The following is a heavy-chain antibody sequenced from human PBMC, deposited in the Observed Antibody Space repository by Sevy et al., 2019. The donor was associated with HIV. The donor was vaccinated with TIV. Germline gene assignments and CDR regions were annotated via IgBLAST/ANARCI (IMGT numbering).Heavy chain of an antibody. V-gene: IGHV1-2*02. J-gene: IGHJ6*02. Sequence: ASVKVSCKASGYTFTDYYIHWVRQAPGQGLEWMAWTNPNDGVTNYAQRFQGGVTVTRDTSVSTAYMELRGLRYDDTAIYYCARLTTMPTSDLYGMDVWGQGTTVTVSS. CDR1: GYTFTDYY. D-gene: IGHD4-17*01. CDR3: ARLTTMPTSDLYGMDV. CDR2: TNPNDGVT.